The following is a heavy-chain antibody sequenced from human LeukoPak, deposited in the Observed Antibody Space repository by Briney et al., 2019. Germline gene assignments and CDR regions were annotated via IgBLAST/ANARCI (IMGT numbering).Heavy chain of an antibody. CDR2: ISSSSSYI. V-gene: IGHV3-11*06. J-gene: IGHJ4*02. D-gene: IGHD3-10*01. CDR3: ARDLRRDYYGSGSLSYY. CDR1: GFTFSDHY. Sequence: GGSLRLSCAASGFTFSDHYMTWIRQAPGKGLEWVSSISSSSSYIYYADSVKGRFTVSRDNAKNSLYLQMNSLRAEDTAVYYCARDLRRDYYGSGSLSYYWGQGTLVTVSS.